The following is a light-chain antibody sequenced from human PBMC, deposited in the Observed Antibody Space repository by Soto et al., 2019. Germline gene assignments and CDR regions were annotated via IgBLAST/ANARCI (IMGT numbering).Light chain of an antibody. J-gene: IGKJ5*01. Sequence: EIVLTQSPGTLSLSPGERATLSCRASQSVSSSYLAWYQQKPGQAPRLLIYGASSRATGIPDRFSGSGSGTDFTLTISRLEPEDFAVYYWQQYGSSPIGQGTRLEIK. CDR2: GAS. V-gene: IGKV3-20*01. CDR3: QQYGSSP. CDR1: QSVSSSY.